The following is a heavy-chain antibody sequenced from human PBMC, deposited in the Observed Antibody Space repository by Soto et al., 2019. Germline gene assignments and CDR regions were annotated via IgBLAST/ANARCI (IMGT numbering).Heavy chain of an antibody. CDR1: GFIFSSYG. CDR3: AKRYCSSSSCAVDF. J-gene: IGHJ4*02. V-gene: IGHV3-23*01. CDR2: ISNSGVST. Sequence: GGSLRLSCAASGFIFSSYGMSWVRQAPGKGLEWVSKISNSGVSTYYADSVKGRFTISRDNSKSTLYLQMNSLRAEDTAVYYCAKRYCSSSSCAVDFWGQGTPVTVSS. D-gene: IGHD2-2*01.